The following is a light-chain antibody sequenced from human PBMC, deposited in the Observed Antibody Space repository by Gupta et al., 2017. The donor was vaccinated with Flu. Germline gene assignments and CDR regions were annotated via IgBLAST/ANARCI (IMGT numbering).Light chain of an antibody. CDR2: DVS. CDR3: CSYAGTYTVV. CDR1: SSDVGGYNY. Sequence: QSALPQPRSGAGSPGPSVTISCPGTSSDVGGYNYVSWYQQHPGKAPKLMIYDVSKRPSGVPDRFSGSKSGITASLTISGLQAEDEADYYCCSYAGTYTVVFGGGTKLTVL. J-gene: IGLJ2*01. V-gene: IGLV2-11*01.